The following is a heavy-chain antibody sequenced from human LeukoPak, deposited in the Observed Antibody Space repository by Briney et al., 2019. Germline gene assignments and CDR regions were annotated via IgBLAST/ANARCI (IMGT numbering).Heavy chain of an antibody. J-gene: IGHJ4*02. Sequence: GGSLRLSCAASGFTFNNYAIGWVRQAPGEGLEWVSGISFRGTITYYADSVKGRFTISRDNSKNTLYLQMSSLRSEDTAVYYCARDYGGFDYWGQGTLVTVSS. D-gene: IGHD4-17*01. CDR2: ISFRGTIT. V-gene: IGHV3-23*01. CDR1: GFTFNNYA. CDR3: ARDYGGFDY.